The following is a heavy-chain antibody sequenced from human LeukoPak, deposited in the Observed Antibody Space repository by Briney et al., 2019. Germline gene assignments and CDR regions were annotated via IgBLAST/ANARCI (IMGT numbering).Heavy chain of an antibody. V-gene: IGHV1-69*01. Sequence: GASVKVSCKASGGTFSIYAISWVRQAPGQGLEWMGGIIPIFGTANYAQKFQGRVTITADESTSTAYMELSSLRSEDTAVYYCTNYGGTPGGAFDIWGQGTMVTVSS. CDR1: GGTFSIYA. CDR2: IIPIFGTA. D-gene: IGHD4-23*01. J-gene: IGHJ3*02. CDR3: TNYGGTPGGAFDI.